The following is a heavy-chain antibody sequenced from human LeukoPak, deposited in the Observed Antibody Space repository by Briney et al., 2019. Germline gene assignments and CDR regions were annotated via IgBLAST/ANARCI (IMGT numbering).Heavy chain of an antibody. D-gene: IGHD5-18*01. V-gene: IGHV1-18*01. CDR1: GYTFTSYG. J-gene: IGHJ4*02. CDR3: ARDSTHLGYSYGSNDY. CDR2: ISAYNGNT. Sequence: ASVKVSCKASGYTFTSYGISWVRQAPGQGLEWMGWISAYNGNTNYAQKLQGRVTMTTDTSTSTAYMELRSLRSDDTAVYYCARDSTHLGYSYGSNDYWGQGTLVTVSS.